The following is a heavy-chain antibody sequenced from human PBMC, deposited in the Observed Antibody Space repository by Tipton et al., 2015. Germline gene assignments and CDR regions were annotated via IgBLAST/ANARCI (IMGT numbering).Heavy chain of an antibody. J-gene: IGHJ3*02. V-gene: IGHV4-59*08. Sequence: TLSLTCTVSGASFSSYYWSWIRQPPGKGLEWIGYIFYSGSTNYNPSLKSRVTISVDTSKNQFSLKVTSMTAADTAVYYCARPTSGAFDIWGQGTMVTVSS. CDR3: ARPTSGAFDI. D-gene: IGHD2-2*01. CDR2: IFYSGST. CDR1: GASFSSYY.